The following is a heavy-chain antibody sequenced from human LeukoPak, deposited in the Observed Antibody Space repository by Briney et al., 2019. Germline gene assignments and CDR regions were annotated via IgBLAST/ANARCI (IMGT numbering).Heavy chain of an antibody. J-gene: IGHJ4*02. V-gene: IGHV3-23*01. Sequence: PGGSLRLSCAASAFTVSSNCMIWVRQPPGEGLEWVSGISDDGSTTYYADSVKGRFTISRDNSRNTLYLQTSSLRAEDTALYYCAKNSGDIALREVFDYWGQGTLVTVSS. CDR1: AFTVSSNC. CDR3: AKNSGDIALREVFDY. D-gene: IGHD1-26*01. CDR2: ISDDGSTT.